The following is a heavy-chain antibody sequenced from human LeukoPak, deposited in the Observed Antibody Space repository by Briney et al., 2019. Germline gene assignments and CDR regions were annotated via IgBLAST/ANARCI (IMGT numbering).Heavy chain of an antibody. D-gene: IGHD3-10*01. CDR1: GGTFSSYA. V-gene: IGHV1-69*13. J-gene: IGHJ6*03. CDR3: ARDYYGSGRGLYYYYYMDV. Sequence: ASVKVSCKASGGTFSSYAISWVRQAPGQGLEWMGGIIPIFGTANYAQKFQGRVTITADESTGTAYMELSSLRSEDTAVYYCARDYYGSGRGLYYYYYMDVWGKGTTVTISS. CDR2: IIPIFGTA.